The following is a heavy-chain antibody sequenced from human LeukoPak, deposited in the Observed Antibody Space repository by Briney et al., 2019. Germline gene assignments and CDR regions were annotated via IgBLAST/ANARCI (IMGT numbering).Heavy chain of an antibody. V-gene: IGHV3-21*01. CDR3: ASGTIVGARGADN. J-gene: IGHJ4*02. CDR1: GFSFSDYS. CDR2: ISGNSFHI. Sequence: GGSLRLSCTASGFSFSDYSMTWVRQAPGKALEWVSSISGNSFHIFYADSVKGRFTISRDNAYKSLYLQLNSLRAEDTAVYYCASGTIVGARGADNWGQGTLVTVSS. D-gene: IGHD1-26*01.